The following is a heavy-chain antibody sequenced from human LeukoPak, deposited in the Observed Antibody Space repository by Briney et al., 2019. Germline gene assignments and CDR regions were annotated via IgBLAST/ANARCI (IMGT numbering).Heavy chain of an antibody. CDR2: INHSGST. Sequence: SETLSLTCAVYGGSFNGYYWSWIRQPPGKGLEWIGEINHSGSTNYNPSLKSRVTISVDTSKNQFSLKLSSVTAADTAVYCCARFDFWSGYPIDYWGQGTLVTVSS. V-gene: IGHV4-34*01. CDR1: GGSFNGYY. D-gene: IGHD3-3*01. J-gene: IGHJ4*02. CDR3: ARFDFWSGYPIDY.